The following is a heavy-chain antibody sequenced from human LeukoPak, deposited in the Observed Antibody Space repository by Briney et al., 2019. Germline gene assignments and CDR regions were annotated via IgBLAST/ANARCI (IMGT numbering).Heavy chain of an antibody. CDR1: GGSIRSYF. Sequence: PSETLSLTCSVSGGSIRSYFWNWIRQSPERGPEWIGYFYYGGSNKYNPSLKSRVTVSADTSRNQFSLKLSSVTAADTALYFCARHMGNGDDSVGYPFDVWGQGMQVTVSS. V-gene: IGHV4-59*08. D-gene: IGHD3-22*01. CDR3: ARHMGNGDDSVGYPFDV. CDR2: FYYGGSN. J-gene: IGHJ4*02.